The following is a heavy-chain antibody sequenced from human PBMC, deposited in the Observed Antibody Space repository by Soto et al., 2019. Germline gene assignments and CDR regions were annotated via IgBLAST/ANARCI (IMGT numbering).Heavy chain of an antibody. V-gene: IGHV3-33*01. CDR3: ARDPSIAAAGGPLKWELNPLYNMDV. CDR1: GFTFSSYG. D-gene: IGHD6-13*01. J-gene: IGHJ6*02. Sequence: QVQLVESGGGVVQPGRSLRLSCAASGFTFSSYGMHWVRQAPGKGLEWVAVIWYDGSNKDYADSVKGRFTISRDTSKKKLYLQMNSLRAEDTAVYYCARDPSIAAAGGPLKWELNPLYNMDVWGQGTTVTVSS. CDR2: IWYDGSNK.